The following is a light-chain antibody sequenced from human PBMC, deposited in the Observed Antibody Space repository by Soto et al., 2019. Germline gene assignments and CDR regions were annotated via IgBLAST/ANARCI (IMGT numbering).Light chain of an antibody. CDR1: RSITNW. CDR2: KAS. V-gene: IGKV1-5*03. J-gene: IGKJ1*01. CDR3: QQYNSYRA. Sequence: DIQMTQSPSTLSASVGDRVTITCRASRSITNWLAWFQQKPGKAPKLLIYKASDLESGVPSRFSGGGSGTEFSLTVSALQPDDVATYYCQQYNSYRAFGQGTKVDIK.